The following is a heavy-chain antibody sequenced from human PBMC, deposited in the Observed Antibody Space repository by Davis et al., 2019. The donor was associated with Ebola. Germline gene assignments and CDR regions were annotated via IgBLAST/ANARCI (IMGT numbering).Heavy chain of an antibody. CDR1: GFTFSSYA. V-gene: IGHV3-23*01. D-gene: IGHD3-10*01. CDR2: ISCSGGST. J-gene: IGHJ4*02. Sequence: GGSLRLSCAASGFTFSSYAMSWVRQAPGKGLEWVSAISCSGGSTYYADSVKGRFTISRDNSKNTLYLQMDSLRAEDTAVYYCANYYGSGSYRFGPRFDYWGQGTLVTVSS. CDR3: ANYYGSGSYRFGPRFDY.